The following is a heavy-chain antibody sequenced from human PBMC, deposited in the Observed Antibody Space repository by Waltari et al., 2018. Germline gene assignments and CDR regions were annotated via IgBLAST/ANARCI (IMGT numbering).Heavy chain of an antibody. D-gene: IGHD6-13*01. J-gene: IGHJ4*02. CDR2: IKQDGSEK. Sequence: EVQLVESGGGLAQPGGSLRLSCAASCLSFSHYWMTWVRQASGKGPEWVANIKQDGSEKYYMDSVKGRFTISRDNAKNSLYLQMNNLRVEDTAVYYCTRGGRDSSWYWRDWGQGTLVTVSS. CDR1: CLSFSHYW. V-gene: IGHV3-7*01. CDR3: TRGGRDSSWYWRD.